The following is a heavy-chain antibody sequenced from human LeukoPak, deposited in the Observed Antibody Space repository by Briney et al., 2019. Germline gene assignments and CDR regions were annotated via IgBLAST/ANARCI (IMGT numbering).Heavy chain of an antibody. V-gene: IGHV1-3*01. J-gene: IGHJ4*02. CDR1: GYTFTSYA. D-gene: IGHD6-19*01. CDR2: INAGNGNT. Sequence: ASVKVSCKASGYTFTSYAMHWVRQAPGQRLEWMGWINAGNGNTKYSQKFQGRVTITRDTSASTAYMELSSLRSEDTAVYYCARELGDVVAGSYYFDYWGQGTLVTVSS. CDR3: ARELGDVVAGSYYFDY.